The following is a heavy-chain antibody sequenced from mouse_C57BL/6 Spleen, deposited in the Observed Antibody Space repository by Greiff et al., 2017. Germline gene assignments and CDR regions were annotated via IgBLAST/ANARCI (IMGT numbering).Heavy chain of an antibody. CDR1: GYTFTSYW. V-gene: IGHV1-69*01. CDR2: INPSDSYT. Sequence: QVQLQQPGAELVMPGASVKLSCKASGYTFTSYWMHWVKQRPGQGLEWIGEINPSDSYTNYNQKFKGKSTLTVDKSSSTAYMQLSSLTSEDSAVYYWARGNYSNSYYAMDYWGQGTSVTVSS. J-gene: IGHJ4*01. D-gene: IGHD2-5*01. CDR3: ARGNYSNSYYAMDY.